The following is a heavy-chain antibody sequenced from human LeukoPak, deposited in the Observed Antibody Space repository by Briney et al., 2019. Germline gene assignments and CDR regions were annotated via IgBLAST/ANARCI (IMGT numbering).Heavy chain of an antibody. D-gene: IGHD5-18*01. CDR2: ISYDGSNR. V-gene: IGHV3-30*04. CDR3: ATDTAMVTNPLDY. CDR1: GFTFSNYA. Sequence: GGSLRLSCAASGFTFSNYAIHWVRQAPGKGLEWVTVISYDGSNRYYIDSVKGRFTISRDNSKNTLHLQMNSLRAEDTAVYYCATDTAMVTNPLDYWGQGTLVTVSS. J-gene: IGHJ4*02.